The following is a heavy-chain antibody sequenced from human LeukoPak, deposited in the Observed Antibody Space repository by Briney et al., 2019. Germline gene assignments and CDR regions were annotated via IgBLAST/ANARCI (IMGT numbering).Heavy chain of an antibody. CDR3: AKARTFSSSWLPSFDY. J-gene: IGHJ4*02. D-gene: IGHD6-13*01. V-gene: IGHV3-9*01. CDR2: ISWNSGGI. Sequence: GGSLRLSCAASGFTFDDYAMHWVRQAPGKGLEWVSGISWNSGGIGYADSVKGRFTISRDNAKNSLYLQMNSLRAEDTALYYCAKARTFSSSWLPSFDYWGQGTLVTVSS. CDR1: GFTFDDYA.